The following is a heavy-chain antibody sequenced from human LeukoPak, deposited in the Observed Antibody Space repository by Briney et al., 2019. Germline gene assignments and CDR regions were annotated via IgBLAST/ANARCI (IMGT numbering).Heavy chain of an antibody. CDR3: ARGGRGYSSSWFDY. D-gene: IGHD6-13*01. Sequence: GGSLRLSCAASGFTLSSYEMNWVRQAPGKGLEWVSYISSSGSTIYYADSVKGRFTISRDNAKNSLYLQMNSLRAEDTAVYYCARGGRGYSSSWFDYWGQGTLVTVSS. V-gene: IGHV3-48*03. CDR2: ISSSGSTI. CDR1: GFTLSSYE. J-gene: IGHJ4*02.